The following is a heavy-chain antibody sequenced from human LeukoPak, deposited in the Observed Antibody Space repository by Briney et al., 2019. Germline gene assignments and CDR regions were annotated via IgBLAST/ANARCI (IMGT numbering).Heavy chain of an antibody. Sequence: GGSLRLSCAASGFTFSSYTMSWVRQAPGKGLVWVSRIDSDVSSTTYADSVKGRFIISRDNAKNTLYLQMNSLRAEDTAVYYCARTVTDAFDIWGQGTMVTVSS. CDR1: GFTFSSYT. J-gene: IGHJ3*02. CDR3: ARTVTDAFDI. CDR2: IDSDVSST. D-gene: IGHD3-16*02. V-gene: IGHV3-74*03.